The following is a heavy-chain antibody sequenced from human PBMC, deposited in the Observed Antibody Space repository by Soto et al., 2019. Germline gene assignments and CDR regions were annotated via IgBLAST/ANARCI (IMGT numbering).Heavy chain of an antibody. J-gene: IGHJ4*02. V-gene: IGHV3-48*04. CDR1: GFTFSSYS. CDR2: ISSSSSTI. Sequence: GGSLSLSCAASGFTFSSYSMNWVRQAPGKGLEWVSYISSSSSTIYYADSVKGRFTISRDNAKNSLYLQMNSLRAEDTAVYYCARGVYYDILTDYEPFDYWGQGTLVTVSS. D-gene: IGHD3-9*01. CDR3: ARGVYYDILTDYEPFDY.